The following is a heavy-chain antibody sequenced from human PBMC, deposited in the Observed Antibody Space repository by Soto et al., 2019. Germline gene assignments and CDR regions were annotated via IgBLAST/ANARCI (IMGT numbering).Heavy chain of an antibody. V-gene: IGHV5-51*01. J-gene: IGHJ6*02. CDR2: IFPGDSDI. CDR3: AASIFYYGMDV. Sequence: GESLKISCKGSGYSFSTYWIAWVRQMPGKGLEWMGIIFPGDSDIQYSPSFQGQVTISADKSITTTYLQWSSLKASDTAIYYCAASIFYYGMDVWGQGTTVTVSS. CDR1: GYSFSTYW.